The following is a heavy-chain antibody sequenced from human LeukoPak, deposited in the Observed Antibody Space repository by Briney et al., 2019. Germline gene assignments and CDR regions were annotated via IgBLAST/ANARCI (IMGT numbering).Heavy chain of an antibody. J-gene: IGHJ4*02. V-gene: IGHV3-7*01. CDR2: IKGDGSKI. D-gene: IGHD2-15*01. CDR3: ARDGSCFDF. CDR1: GFTFSEYW. Sequence: GGSLRLSCGASGFTFSEYWMTWVRQAPGRGPEWVANIKGDGSKIYHVDSVKGRFTISRDNDKNSLYLQMNNLRVEDTAVYHCARDGSCFDFWGQGALVTVSS.